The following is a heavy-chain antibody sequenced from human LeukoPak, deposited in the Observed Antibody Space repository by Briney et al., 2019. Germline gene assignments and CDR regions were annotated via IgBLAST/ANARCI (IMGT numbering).Heavy chain of an antibody. CDR1: GGTFSSYA. D-gene: IGHD2-2*01. J-gene: IGHJ5*02. Sequence: SVTVSCKASGGTFSSYAISWVRQAPGQGLGWMGRIIPILGIANYAQKFQGRVTITADKSTSTAYMELSSLRSEDTAVYYCARDRAEYPFDPWGQGTLVTVSS. V-gene: IGHV1-69*04. CDR2: IIPILGIA. CDR3: ARDRAEYPFDP.